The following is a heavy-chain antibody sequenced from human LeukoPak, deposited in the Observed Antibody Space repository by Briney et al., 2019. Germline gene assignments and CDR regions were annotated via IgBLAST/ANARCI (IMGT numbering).Heavy chain of an antibody. D-gene: IGHD3-10*01. V-gene: IGHV1-2*06. Sequence: GASVKVSXKASGYTFTGYYMHWVRQAPGQGLEWMGRINPNSGGTNYAQKFQGRVTMTRDMSISTAYMELSRLRSDDTAVYYCARDTVLWFGELPSFFDYWGQGTLVTVSS. J-gene: IGHJ4*02. CDR3: ARDTVLWFGELPSFFDY. CDR1: GYTFTGYY. CDR2: INPNSGGT.